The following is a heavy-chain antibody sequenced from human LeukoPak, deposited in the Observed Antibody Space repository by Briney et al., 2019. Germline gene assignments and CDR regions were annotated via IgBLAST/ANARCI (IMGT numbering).Heavy chain of an antibody. CDR1: GFTFSNYA. V-gene: IGHV3-23*01. CDR3: ARGGTARDIAAIVPDH. Sequence: GGSLRLSCAASGFTFSNYAMTWVRQAPGKGLEWVSGIIGSGSSTYYADSVKGRFTISRDNSNNTLYLQMNSLTAEDTAVYSCARGGTARDIAAIVPDHWGQGTLVTVSS. J-gene: IGHJ4*02. D-gene: IGHD6-13*01. CDR2: IIGSGSST.